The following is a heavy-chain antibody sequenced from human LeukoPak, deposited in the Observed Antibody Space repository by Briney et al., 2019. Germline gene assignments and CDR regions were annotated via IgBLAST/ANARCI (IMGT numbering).Heavy chain of an antibody. CDR1: GFTFSSYW. Sequence: PGGSLRLSCAASGFTFSSYWMHWVRQAPGKGLVWVSRINSDGSSTSYADSVEGRFTISRDNAKNTLYLQMNSLRAEDTAVYYCARDYAGTDWFDPWGQGTLVTVSS. CDR3: ARDYAGTDWFDP. V-gene: IGHV3-74*01. J-gene: IGHJ5*02. D-gene: IGHD1-26*01. CDR2: INSDGSST.